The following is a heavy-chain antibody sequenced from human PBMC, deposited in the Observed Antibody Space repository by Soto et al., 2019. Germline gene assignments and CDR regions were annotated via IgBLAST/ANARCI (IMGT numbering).Heavy chain of an antibody. CDR2: IYYRGNT. V-gene: IGHV4-31*03. CDR3: ARGWYYYGMDV. CDR1: GGSISSDDYY. D-gene: IGHD3-10*01. J-gene: IGHJ6*02. Sequence: SETLSLTCTVSGGSISSDDYYWNWIRQRPGKGLEWIGNIYYRGNTNYNPSLKSRIIMSMDMSENQFSLKLTSVTAADSAVYYCARGWYYYGMDVWGQGTTVTVSS.